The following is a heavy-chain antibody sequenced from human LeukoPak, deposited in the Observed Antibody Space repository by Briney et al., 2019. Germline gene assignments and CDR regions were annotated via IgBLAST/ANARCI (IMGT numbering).Heavy chain of an antibody. CDR3: ARHNYYHFDY. CDR2: IKHDGSE. D-gene: IGHD1-1*01. J-gene: IGHJ4*02. V-gene: IGHV3-7*01. CDR1: GFTFNKYS. Sequence: GGSLRLSCTASGFTFNKYSMTWVRQAPGKGLEWVSNIKHDGSENYVDSVRGRVTISRDNAKNSLYLQMNTLRAEDTAVYFCARHNYYHFDYWGQGTLVTASS.